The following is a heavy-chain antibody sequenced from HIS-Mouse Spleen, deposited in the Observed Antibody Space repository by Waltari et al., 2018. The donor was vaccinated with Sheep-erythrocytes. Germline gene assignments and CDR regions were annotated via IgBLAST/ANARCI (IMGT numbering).Heavy chain of an antibody. CDR3: AKGAFDI. Sequence: EVQLVESGGGLVQPGRSLRLSCAASGFTFDDYAMHWVRQAPGKGLLWFSGISWNIGSIGYSDSVKGRFTISRDNAKNSLYLQMNSLRAEDTALYYCAKGAFDIWGQGTMVTVSS. V-gene: IGHV3-9*01. CDR1: GFTFDDYA. J-gene: IGHJ3*02. CDR2: ISWNIGSI.